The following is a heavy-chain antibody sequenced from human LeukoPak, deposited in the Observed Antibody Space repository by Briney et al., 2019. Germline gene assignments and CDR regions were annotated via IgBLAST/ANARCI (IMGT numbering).Heavy chain of an antibody. CDR2: ISYDGSNK. J-gene: IGHJ4*02. CDR3: AKEYYYDSSGYFDS. Sequence: PGGSLRLSCAASGFTFSSYGMYWVRQAPGKGLEWVAVISYDGSNKYYAESVKGRFTISRDNSKNTLYLQMDSLRAEDTAVYYCAKEYYYDSSGYFDSWGQGTLVTVSS. V-gene: IGHV3-30*18. CDR1: GFTFSSYG. D-gene: IGHD3-22*01.